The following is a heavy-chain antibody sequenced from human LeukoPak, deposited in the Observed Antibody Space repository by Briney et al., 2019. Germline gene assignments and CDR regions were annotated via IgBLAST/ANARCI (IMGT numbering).Heavy chain of an antibody. CDR3: AKAGGLLWFWELGVEDY. J-gene: IGHJ4*02. D-gene: IGHD3-10*01. CDR2: ISYDGSNK. Sequence: GRSLRLSCAASGFTFSSYGMHWVRQAPGKGLEWVAVISYDGSNKYYADSVKGRFTISRDNSKNTLYLQMNSLRAEDTAVYYCAKAGGLLWFWELGVEDYWGQGTLVTVSS. CDR1: GFTFSSYG. V-gene: IGHV3-30*18.